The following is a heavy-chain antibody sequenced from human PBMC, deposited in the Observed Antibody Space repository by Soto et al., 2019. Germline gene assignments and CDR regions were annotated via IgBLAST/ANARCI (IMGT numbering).Heavy chain of an antibody. CDR2: IRSKANSYAT. V-gene: IGHV3-73*01. D-gene: IGHD3-10*01. CDR3: TRQGGSGVEDY. J-gene: IGHJ4*02. CDR1: GFTFSGSA. Sequence: GGSLRLSCAASGFTFSGSAMHWVRQASGKGLEWVGRIRSKANSYATAYAASVKGRFTISRDDSKNTAYLQMNSLKTEDTAVYYCTRQGGSGVEDYWGQGTLVTVSS.